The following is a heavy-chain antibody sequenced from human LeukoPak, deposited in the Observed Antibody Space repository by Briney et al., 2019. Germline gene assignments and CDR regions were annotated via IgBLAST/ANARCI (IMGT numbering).Heavy chain of an antibody. V-gene: IGHV1-18*01. CDR3: ARGLQETLTWLKALSAFDI. Sequence: ASVKVSCKASGYTFTSYGISWVRQAPGQGLEWMGWISAYNGNTNYAQKLQGRVTMSTDTSTSTGYMELRSLRSDDTAVYYCARGLQETLTWLKALSAFDIWGQGTMVTVSS. CDR2: ISAYNGNT. J-gene: IGHJ3*02. D-gene: IGHD5-24*01. CDR1: GYTFTSYG.